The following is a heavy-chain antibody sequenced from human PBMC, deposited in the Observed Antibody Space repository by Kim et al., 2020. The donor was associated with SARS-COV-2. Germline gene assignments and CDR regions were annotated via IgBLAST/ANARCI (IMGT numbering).Heavy chain of an antibody. V-gene: IGHV4-34*01. CDR2: INHSGST. J-gene: IGHJ4*02. Sequence: SETLSLTCAVYGGSFSGYYWSWIRQPPGKGLEWIGEINHSGSTNYNPSLKSRVTISVDTSKNQFSLKLSSVTAADTAVYYCARLFRGYSYGYGNHFDYWGQGTLVTVSS. CDR3: ARLFRGYSYGYGNHFDY. CDR1: GGSFSGYY. D-gene: IGHD5-18*01.